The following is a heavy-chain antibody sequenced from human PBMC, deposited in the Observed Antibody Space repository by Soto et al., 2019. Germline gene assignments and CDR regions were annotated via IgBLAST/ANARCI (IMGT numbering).Heavy chain of an antibody. Sequence: GGSLRLSCAASGVTFSSYGMHWVRQAPGKGLEWVAVISYDGSNKYYADSVKGRFTISRDTSKNQFSLKLSSVTAADTAVYYCASNLRGSGWDNYYYYGMDVWGQGTTVTVSS. J-gene: IGHJ6*02. CDR2: ISYDGSNK. V-gene: IGHV3-30*03. CDR1: GVTFSSYG. CDR3: ASNLRGSGWDNYYYYGMDV. D-gene: IGHD6-19*01.